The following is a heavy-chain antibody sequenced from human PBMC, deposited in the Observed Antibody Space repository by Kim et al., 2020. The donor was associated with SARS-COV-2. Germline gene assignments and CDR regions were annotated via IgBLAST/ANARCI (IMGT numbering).Heavy chain of an antibody. Sequence: SETLSLTCTVSGGSISSYYWSWIRQPPGKGLEWIGYIYYSGSTNYNPSLKSRVTISVDTSKNQFSLKLSSVTAADTAVYYCASLRPPSIAARRYYFDYWGQGTLVTVSS. CDR3: ASLRPPSIAARRYYFDY. V-gene: IGHV4-59*08. D-gene: IGHD6-6*01. CDR1: GGSISSYY. CDR2: IYYSGST. J-gene: IGHJ4*02.